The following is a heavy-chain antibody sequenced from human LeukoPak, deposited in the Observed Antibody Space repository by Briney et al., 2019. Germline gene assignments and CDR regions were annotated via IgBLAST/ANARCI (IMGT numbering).Heavy chain of an antibody. Sequence: ASVKVSCKASGYTFTSYAMHWVRQAPGQRLEWMGWISAYNGNTNYAQKLQGRVTMTTDTSTSTAYMELRSLRSDDTAVYYCATDLGDFDWAFDYWGQGTLVTVSS. V-gene: IGHV1-18*01. CDR1: GYTFTSYA. J-gene: IGHJ4*02. D-gene: IGHD3-9*01. CDR3: ATDLGDFDWAFDY. CDR2: ISAYNGNT.